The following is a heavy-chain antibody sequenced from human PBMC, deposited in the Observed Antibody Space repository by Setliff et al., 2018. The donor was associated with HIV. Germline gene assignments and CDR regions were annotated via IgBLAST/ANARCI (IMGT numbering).Heavy chain of an antibody. D-gene: IGHD6-25*01. J-gene: IGHJ5*02. CDR1: GGSISSGGYS. Sequence: SETLSLTCAVSGGSISSGGYSWSWIRQPPGKGLEWIGYIYHSGSTYYNPSLKSRVTISVDRSKNQFSLTLTSVTAADTAVYYCARDGARDGYNLDSWGQGTLVTVSS. CDR2: IYHSGST. V-gene: IGHV4-30-2*01. CDR3: ARDGARDGYNLDS.